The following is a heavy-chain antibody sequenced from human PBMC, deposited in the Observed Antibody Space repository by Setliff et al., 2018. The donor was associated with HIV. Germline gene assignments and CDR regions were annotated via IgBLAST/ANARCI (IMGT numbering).Heavy chain of an antibody. D-gene: IGHD1-1*01. V-gene: IGHV7-4-1*02. J-gene: IGHJ4*02. CDR3: ARGELDLDY. CDR2: INTHTGNP. Sequence: ASVKVSCKAFGYTFNSYGINWVRQAPGQGLEWMGWINTHTGNPTYAQGFTGRFVFSSDASVSTAYLQISSLKAEDTAVYYCARGELDLDYWGQGTLVTVSS. CDR1: GYTFNSYG.